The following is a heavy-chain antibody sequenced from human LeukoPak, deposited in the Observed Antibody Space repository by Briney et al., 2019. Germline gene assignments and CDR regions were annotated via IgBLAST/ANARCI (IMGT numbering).Heavy chain of an antibody. D-gene: IGHD3-10*01. CDR1: GFTFEDYG. J-gene: IGHJ4*02. CDR2: INRNGGST. Sequence: PGGSLRLSCAASGFTFEDYGMSWVRQVPGKGLEWVSGINRNGGSTGHADSVKGRFTISRDNAKNSLYLQMNSLRAEDTALYYCATHGRDGHYGSGSFDYWGQGTLVTASS. CDR3: ATHGRDGHYGSGSFDY. V-gene: IGHV3-20*04.